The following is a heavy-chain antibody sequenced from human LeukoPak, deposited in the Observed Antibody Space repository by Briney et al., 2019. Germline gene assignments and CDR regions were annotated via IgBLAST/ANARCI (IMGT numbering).Heavy chain of an antibody. CDR1: GGTFSSYT. CDR3: ARDLVDAAMVTDVDY. CDR2: IIPILGIA. V-gene: IGHV1-69*10. J-gene: IGHJ4*02. Sequence: VKVSCKASGGTFSSYTISWVQQAPGQGLEWMGRIIPILGIANYAQKFQGRVTITADKSTSTAYMELSSLRSEDTAVYYCARDLVDAAMVTDVDYWGQGTLVTVSS. D-gene: IGHD5-18*01.